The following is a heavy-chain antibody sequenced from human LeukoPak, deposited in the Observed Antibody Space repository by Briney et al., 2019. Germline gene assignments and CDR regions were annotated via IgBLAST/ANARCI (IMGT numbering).Heavy chain of an antibody. J-gene: IGHJ6*04. CDR3: ARGRGRYCSSTSCYNVESYYYYGMDV. V-gene: IGHV4-34*01. Sequence: SSETLSLTCAVYGGSFSGYYWSWIRQPPGKGLEWIGEINHSGSTNYNPSLKSRVTISVDTSKNQFSLKLSSVTAADTAVYYCARGRGRYCSSTSCYNVESYYYYGMDVWGKGTTVTVSS. D-gene: IGHD2-2*02. CDR1: GGSFSGYY. CDR2: INHSGST.